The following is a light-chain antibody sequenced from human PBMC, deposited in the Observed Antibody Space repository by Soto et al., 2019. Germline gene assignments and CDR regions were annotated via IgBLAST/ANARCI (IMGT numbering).Light chain of an antibody. J-gene: IGKJ4*01. CDR1: QSVSSN. V-gene: IGKV3-15*01. CDR2: GAS. CDR3: QQYHNGTLT. Sequence: EIVMTQSPATLSVSPGERATLSCRASQSVSSNLAWYQQKPGQAPRLLIYGASTRATGIPARFSGSGSGTEFTRTISSLQSEDFAMYYCQQYHNGTLTFGGGTKGESK.